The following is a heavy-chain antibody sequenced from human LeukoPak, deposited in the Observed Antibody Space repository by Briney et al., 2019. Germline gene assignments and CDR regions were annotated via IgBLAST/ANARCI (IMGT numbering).Heavy chain of an antibody. CDR1: GYKFTNYW. CDR3: ATAGYSSDWYYFDY. CDR2: IYPGDFDT. J-gene: IGHJ4*02. V-gene: IGHV5-51*01. D-gene: IGHD6-19*01. Sequence: GESLKISCKGSGYKFTNYWIGWVRQLPGKGLEWVGLIYPGDFDTKYSPSFQGQVTISADILISTAYLQWSSLKASDTAMYYCATAGYSSDWYYFDYWGQGTLVTVSS.